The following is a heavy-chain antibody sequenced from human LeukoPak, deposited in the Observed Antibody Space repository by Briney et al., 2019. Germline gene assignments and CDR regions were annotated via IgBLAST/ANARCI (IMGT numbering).Heavy chain of an antibody. Sequence: PSETLSLTCTVSGYSISSGYYWGWIRQPPEKGLEWIGSIYHSGSTYYNPSLKSRVTISVDTSKNQISLKLRSVTAADTAVYYCARGKSRGSHIDYWGQGTLVTVS. V-gene: IGHV4-38-2*02. CDR2: IYHSGST. CDR1: GYSISSGYY. J-gene: IGHJ4*02. CDR3: ARGKSRGSHIDY. D-gene: IGHD1-26*01.